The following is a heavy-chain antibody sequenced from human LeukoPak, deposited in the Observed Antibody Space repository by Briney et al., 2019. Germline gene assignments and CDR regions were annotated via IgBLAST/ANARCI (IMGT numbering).Heavy chain of an antibody. CDR3: ARAPSEIGGYYPEYFRH. CDR2: IKRDGKT. D-gene: IGHD3-22*01. CDR1: GFTFSSYW. Sequence: QPGGSLRLSCAASGFTFSSYWMHRVRQAPGKGLVWVSRIKRDGKTNYADSVKGRFTISRDNAKNTVSLQMNSLRAEDTGVYYCARAPSEIGGYYPEYFRHWGQGTLVTVSS. J-gene: IGHJ1*01. V-gene: IGHV3-74*01.